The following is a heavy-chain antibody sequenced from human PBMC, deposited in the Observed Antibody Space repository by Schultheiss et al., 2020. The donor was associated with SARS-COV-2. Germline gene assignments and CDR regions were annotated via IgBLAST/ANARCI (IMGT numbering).Heavy chain of an antibody. CDR2: INHSGST. Sequence: SETLSLTCAVYGGSFSGYYWSWIRQPPGKGLEWIGEINHSGSTNYNPSLKSRVTISVDKSKNQFSLKLSSVTAADTAVYYCARDFRSGYYHYGMDVWGQGTTVTVSS. D-gene: IGHD3-3*01. CDR3: ARDFRSGYYHYGMDV. V-gene: IGHV4-34*01. J-gene: IGHJ6*02. CDR1: GGSFSGYY.